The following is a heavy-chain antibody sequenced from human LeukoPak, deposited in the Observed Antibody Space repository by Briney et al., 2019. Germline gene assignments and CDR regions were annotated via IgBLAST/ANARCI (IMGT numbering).Heavy chain of an antibody. D-gene: IGHD1-26*01. Sequence: ASVKVSCKASGYTFTGSYMNWVRQAPGQGLEWMGSINPNSGGTNYAQKFQGRVTMTRDTSISTAYMELSRLTSDDTAVYYCARVRGAIDHWGQGTLVTVSS. CDR2: INPNSGGT. CDR1: GYTFTGSY. J-gene: IGHJ4*02. V-gene: IGHV1-2*02. CDR3: ARVRGAIDH.